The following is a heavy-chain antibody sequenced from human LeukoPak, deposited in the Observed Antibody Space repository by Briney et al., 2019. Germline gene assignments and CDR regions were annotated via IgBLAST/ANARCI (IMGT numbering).Heavy chain of an antibody. Sequence: GGSLRLSCAASGFTFSNAWMSWVRQAPGKGLEWVSAISGSGGSTYYADSVKGRFTISRDNSKNTLYLQMNSLRAEDTAVYYCANIAVAGPTGFDYWGQGTLVTVSS. CDR1: GFTFSNAW. CDR3: ANIAVAGPTGFDY. J-gene: IGHJ4*02. V-gene: IGHV3-23*01. D-gene: IGHD6-19*01. CDR2: ISGSGGST.